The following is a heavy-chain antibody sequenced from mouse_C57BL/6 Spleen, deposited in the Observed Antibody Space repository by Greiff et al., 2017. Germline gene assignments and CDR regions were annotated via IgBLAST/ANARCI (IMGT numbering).Heavy chain of an antibody. J-gene: IGHJ4*01. Sequence: QVQLQQSGAELVRPGASVTLSCKASGYTFTDYEMHWVKQTPVHGLEWIGAIDPETGGTAYNQKFKGKAILTADKSSSTAYMELRSLTSEDSAVYYWTRRQDGGGDYYAMDYWGQGTSVTVSS. CDR3: TRRQDGGGDYYAMDY. CDR1: GYTFTDYE. V-gene: IGHV1-15*01. D-gene: IGHD6-1*01. CDR2: IDPETGGT.